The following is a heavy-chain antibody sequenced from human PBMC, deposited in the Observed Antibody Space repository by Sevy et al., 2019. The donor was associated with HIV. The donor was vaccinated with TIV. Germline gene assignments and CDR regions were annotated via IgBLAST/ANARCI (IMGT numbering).Heavy chain of an antibody. CDR2: MNPNSGNT. V-gene: IGHV1-8*01. CDR1: GYTFTSYD. Sequence: ASVKVSCKASGYTFTSYDINWVRQATGQGLEWMGWMNPNSGNTGYAQKFQGRVTMTRNTSISTAYMELSSLRSEDTAAYYCASLPYYDYVWGSYRYYYYYGMDVWGQGTTVTVSS. J-gene: IGHJ6*02. CDR3: ASLPYYDYVWGSYRYYYYYGMDV. D-gene: IGHD3-16*02.